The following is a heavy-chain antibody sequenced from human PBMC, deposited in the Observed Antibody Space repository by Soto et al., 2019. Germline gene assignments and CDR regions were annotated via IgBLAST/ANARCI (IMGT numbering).Heavy chain of an antibody. CDR1: GFTFSNYA. D-gene: IGHD6-13*01. V-gene: IGHV3-23*01. Sequence: EVQLLESGGGLVQPGGSLRLSCAASGFTFSNYAVTWVRQAPGKGLEWASTISGSGGSTYYADSVKGRFTISRDNSKNTLYLQMSSLRADDTAVYYCARVQGSRWNEVDYWGQGTLVTVSS. J-gene: IGHJ4*02. CDR2: ISGSGGST. CDR3: ARVQGSRWNEVDY.